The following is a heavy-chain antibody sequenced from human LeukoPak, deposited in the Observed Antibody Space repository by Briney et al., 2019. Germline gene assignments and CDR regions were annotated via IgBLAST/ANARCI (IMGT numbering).Heavy chain of an antibody. D-gene: IGHD3-9*01. J-gene: IGHJ4*02. CDR2: IYYSGST. V-gene: IGHV4-59*01. Sequence: PSGTLSLTCTVSGGSISSYYWSWIRQPPGKGLEWIGYIYYSGSTNYNPSLKSRVTISVDTSKNQFSLKLSSVTAADTAVYYCARALGRDYDILTGYYRRYYFDYWGQGTLVTVSS. CDR1: GGSISSYY. CDR3: ARALGRDYDILTGYYRRYYFDY.